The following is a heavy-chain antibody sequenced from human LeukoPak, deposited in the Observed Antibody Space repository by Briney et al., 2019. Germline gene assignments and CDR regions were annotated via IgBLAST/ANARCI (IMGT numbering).Heavy chain of an antibody. CDR3: AKEGYDFWSGSLLDSPYYYYYGMDV. D-gene: IGHD3-3*01. CDR2: ISGSGGST. V-gene: IGHV3-23*01. Sequence: PGGSLRLSCAASGFTFSSYAMSWVRQAPGKGLEWVSAISGSGGSTYYADSVKGRFTISRDNSKNTLYLQMNSLRAEDTAVYYCAKEGYDFWSGSLLDSPYYYYYGMDVWGQGTTVTVSS. CDR1: GFTFSSYA. J-gene: IGHJ6*02.